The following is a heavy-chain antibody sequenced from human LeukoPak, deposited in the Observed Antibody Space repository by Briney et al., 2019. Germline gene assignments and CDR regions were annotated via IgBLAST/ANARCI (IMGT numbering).Heavy chain of an antibody. D-gene: IGHD3-3*01. V-gene: IGHV3-7*01. Sequence: GGSLRLSCVASGFTYSHNGMHWVRQAPGKGLEWVANIKQDGSETYYVDSVKGRFTISRDNAKNSLYLQMNSLRAEDTAVYYCARDQGFSYYYYYMDVWGKGTTVTVSS. CDR2: IKQDGSET. CDR3: ARDQGFSYYYYYMDV. J-gene: IGHJ6*03. CDR1: GFTYSHNG.